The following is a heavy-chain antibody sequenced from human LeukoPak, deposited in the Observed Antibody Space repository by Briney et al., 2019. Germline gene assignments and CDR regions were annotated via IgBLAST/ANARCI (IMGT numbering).Heavy chain of an antibody. CDR2: ISAYNGNR. D-gene: IGHD4-11*01. J-gene: IGHJ4*02. CDR3: ARDRTYNSKWYTKGNFDY. CDR1: GGIFSNYG. V-gene: IGHV1-18*01. Sequence: VASVKVSCKASGGIFSNYGMNWVRQAPGQGLEWMGWISAYNGNRNYEQKFQGRVTMTTDTSTSTRYMELRSLRSDDTAVYFCARDRTYNSKWYTKGNFDYWGQGTLVTVSS.